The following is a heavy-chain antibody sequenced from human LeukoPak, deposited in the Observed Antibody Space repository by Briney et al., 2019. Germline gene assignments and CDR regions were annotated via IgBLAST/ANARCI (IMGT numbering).Heavy chain of an antibody. CDR3: ARHKDYYYSYKDV. J-gene: IGHJ6*03. CDR1: GGSISSSSYY. Sequence: SETLSLTCTVSGGSISSSSYYWGWIRQPPGKGLEWIRSIYYSGSTYYNPSLKSRVTISVDTSKNQFSLKLSSVTAADTAVYYCARHKDYYYSYKDVWGKGTTVTISS. CDR2: IYYSGST. V-gene: IGHV4-39*01.